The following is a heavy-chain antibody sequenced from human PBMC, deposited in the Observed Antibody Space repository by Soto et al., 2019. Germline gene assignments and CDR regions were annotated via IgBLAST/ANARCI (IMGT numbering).Heavy chain of an antibody. Sequence: QVQLVQSGAEVKKPGASVKVSCKASGYTFTSYGISWVRQDAGQVLEWMGWISTYNGHTNYAQKLQGRVTMTTDTSTSTDYMELRSLRSDDTGVYYWARSTSGYRSNVFDPWGQGTLVTVSS. CDR3: ARSTSGYRSNVFDP. CDR1: GYTFTSYG. V-gene: IGHV1-18*01. D-gene: IGHD5-18*01. J-gene: IGHJ5*02. CDR2: ISTYNGHT.